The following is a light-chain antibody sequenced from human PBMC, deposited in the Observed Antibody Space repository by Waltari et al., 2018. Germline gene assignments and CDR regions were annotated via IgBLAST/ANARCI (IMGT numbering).Light chain of an antibody. CDR1: SSDIGAYNY. CDR3: SSYITSDTLEV. J-gene: IGLJ2*01. Sequence: QSALTQPASVSGSPGQSITISCTGTSSDIGAYNYVSWYQQHPGKAPKLIIFDVSDRPSGVSSRFSGSKSGNTASLTISGLLADDEGTYYCSSYITSDTLEVLGGGTSLTVL. CDR2: DVS. V-gene: IGLV2-14*03.